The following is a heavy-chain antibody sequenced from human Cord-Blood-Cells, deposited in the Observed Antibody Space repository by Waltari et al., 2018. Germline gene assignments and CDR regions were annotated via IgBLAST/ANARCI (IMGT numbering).Heavy chain of an antibody. D-gene: IGHD2-2*01. J-gene: IGHJ3*02. CDR2: IIPIFGTA. Sequence: QVQLVQSGAEVKKPGSSVKVSCKASGGTFSSYALSWVRPAPGQGLEWMGGIIPIFGTANYAQKFQGRVTITADESTSTAYMELSSLRSEDTAVYYCARVSRYCSSTSCYAFDIWGQGTMVTVSS. CDR3: ARVSRYCSSTSCYAFDI. V-gene: IGHV1-69*01. CDR1: GGTFSSYA.